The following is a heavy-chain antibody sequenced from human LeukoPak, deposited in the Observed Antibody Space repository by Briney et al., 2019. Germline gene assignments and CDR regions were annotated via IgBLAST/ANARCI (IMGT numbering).Heavy chain of an antibody. D-gene: IGHD3-10*01. CDR2: IYYSGST. CDR3: ARLPHYYGSGSYYDDY. Sequence: SQTLSLTCTVSGGSISSGGYYWSWIRQHPGKGLEWIGYIYYSGSTYYNPSLKSRVTISVDTSKNQFSLKLSSVTAADTAMYYCARLPHYYGSGSYYDDYWGQGTLVTVSS. V-gene: IGHV4-31*03. CDR1: GGSISSGGYY. J-gene: IGHJ4*02.